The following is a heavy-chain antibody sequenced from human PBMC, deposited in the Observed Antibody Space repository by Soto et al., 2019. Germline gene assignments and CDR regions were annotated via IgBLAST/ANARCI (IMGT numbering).Heavy chain of an antibody. V-gene: IGHV4-39*01. Sequence: QLQLLESGPGLVKPSETLSLTCSVSGGSISSGPYSWGWIRQPPGKGLGWIGTFHYSGRTYYSPSLESRVTISVDTSMTQFSLKVSSVTAADTAVFYCARLAGYCSGTSCYGYYGMDVWGQGTTVTVSS. CDR3: ARLAGYCSGTSCYGYYGMDV. D-gene: IGHD2-2*01. J-gene: IGHJ6*02. CDR1: GGSISSGPYS. CDR2: FHYSGRT.